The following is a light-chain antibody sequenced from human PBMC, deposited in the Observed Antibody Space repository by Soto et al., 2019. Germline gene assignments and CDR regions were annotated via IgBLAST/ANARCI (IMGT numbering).Light chain of an antibody. V-gene: IGKV1-27*01. CDR1: QGISNY. Sequence: DIQMTQSPSSLSASVRDRVTITCRASQGISNYLAWSQQEPGKVPKLLIHAASTLQSGVPSRFRGSGSGTDVTFSISSLQPEGVPTDYCQRDDGGPPEFGQGTKV. CDR3: QRDDGGPPE. CDR2: AAS. J-gene: IGKJ1*01.